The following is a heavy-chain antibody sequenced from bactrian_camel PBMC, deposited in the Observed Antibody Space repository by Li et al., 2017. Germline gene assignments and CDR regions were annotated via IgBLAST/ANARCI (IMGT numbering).Heavy chain of an antibody. V-gene: IGHV3S66*01. CDR3: ATDFLDLPRPLCECLSVPVY. CDR1: GATFDDSV. J-gene: IGHJ4*01. D-gene: IGHD1*01. CDR2: SISHEGTI. Sequence: DVQLVESGGGSVQPGGSLRLSCAISGATFDDSVRGWYRQNPDKKDECELVSSISHEGTIYYAESVKGRFTISQDNAKNEMYLQMSGLKPDDTGVYYCATDFLDLPRPLCECLSVPVYWGQGTQVTVS.